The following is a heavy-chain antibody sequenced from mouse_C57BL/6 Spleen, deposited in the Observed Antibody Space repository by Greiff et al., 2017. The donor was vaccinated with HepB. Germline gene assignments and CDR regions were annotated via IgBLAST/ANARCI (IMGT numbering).Heavy chain of an antibody. V-gene: IGHV3-6*01. CDR2: ISYDGSN. D-gene: IGHD1-1*01. J-gene: IGHJ3*01. Sequence: EVKLQESGPGLVKPSQSLSLTCSVTGYSITSGYYWNWIRQFPGNKLEWMGYISYDGSNNYNPSLKNRISITRDTSKNQFFLKLNSVTTEDTATYYCARGGYGSSYWFAYWGQGTLVTVSA. CDR1: GYSITSGYY. CDR3: ARGGYGSSYWFAY.